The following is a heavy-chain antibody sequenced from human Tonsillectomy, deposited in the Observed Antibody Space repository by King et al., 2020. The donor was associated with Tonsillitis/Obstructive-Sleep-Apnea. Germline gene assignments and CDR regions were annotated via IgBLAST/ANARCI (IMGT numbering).Heavy chain of an antibody. V-gene: IGHV3-23*04. J-gene: IGHJ4*02. CDR2: ISCSGGST. Sequence: DVQLVESGGGLVQPGGSLRLSCAASGFTFSGYAMSWVRQAPGKGLEWVSGISCSGGSTYYAESVKGRFTISRDNSKNTLYLQMNSLRAEDTALYYCAKGITIFGVVINWGQGTLVTVSS. CDR1: GFTFSGYA. CDR3: AKGITIFGVVIN. D-gene: IGHD3-3*01.